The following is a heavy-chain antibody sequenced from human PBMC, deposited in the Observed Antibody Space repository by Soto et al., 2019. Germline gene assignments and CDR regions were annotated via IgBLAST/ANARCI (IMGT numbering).Heavy chain of an antibody. J-gene: IGHJ2*01. CDR2: ISGSGGST. D-gene: IGHD3-22*01. CDR3: AGPYYYDSSGYYPDPNYRYLDL. Sequence: EVQLLESGGGLVQPGGSLRLSCAASGFTFSSYAMSWVRQAPGKGLEWVSAISGSGGSTYYADSVKGRFTISRDNSKNTLYRQMNSLRAEDTAVYYCAGPYYYDSSGYYPDPNYRYLDLWGRGTLVTVSS. V-gene: IGHV3-23*01. CDR1: GFTFSSYA.